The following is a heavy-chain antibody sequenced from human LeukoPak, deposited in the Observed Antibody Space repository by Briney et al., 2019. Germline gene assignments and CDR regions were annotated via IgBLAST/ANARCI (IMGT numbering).Heavy chain of an antibody. J-gene: IGHJ4*02. V-gene: IGHV4-34*01. CDR3: AREVRPLLWIGEFFQYYFDY. CDR2: INHSGST. D-gene: IGHD3-10*01. Sequence: SETLSLTCAVYGGSFSGYYWSWIRQPPGKGLEWIGEINHSGSTNYNPSLKSRVTISVDTSKNQFSLKLSSVTAADTAVYYCAREVRPLLWIGEFFQYYFDYWGQGTLVTVSS. CDR1: GGSFSGYY.